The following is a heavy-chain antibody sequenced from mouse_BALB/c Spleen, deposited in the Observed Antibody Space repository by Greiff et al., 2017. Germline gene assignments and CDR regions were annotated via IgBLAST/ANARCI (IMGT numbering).Heavy chain of an antibody. V-gene: IGHV1S81*02. J-gene: IGHJ2*01. CDR3: AREGYFDY. CDR2: INPSNGRT. CDR1: GYTFTSYW. Sequence: VQLQQPGAELVKPGASVKMSCKASGYTFTSYWMHWVKQRPGQALEWIGEINPSNGRTNYNEKFKSKATLTVDKSSSTAYMQLSSLTSEDSAVCYCAREGYFDYWGQGTTLTVSS.